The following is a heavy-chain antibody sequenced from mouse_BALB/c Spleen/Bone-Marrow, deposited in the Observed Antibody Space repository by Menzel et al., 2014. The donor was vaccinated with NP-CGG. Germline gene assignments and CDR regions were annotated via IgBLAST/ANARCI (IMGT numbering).Heavy chain of an antibody. V-gene: IGHV1-74*01. CDR3: ARTFQPRRAMDY. Sequence: VQGVESGPELVRPGASVKMSCKASDYTFTSYWMHWVKQRPGQGLEWIGMIDPSNSETRLNQKFKDKATSNVHKSSNTAYMHLSSLTSEDSAVYYCARTFQPRRAMDYWGQGSSVTVSS. J-gene: IGHJ4*01. CDR1: DYTFTSYW. D-gene: IGHD6-1*01. CDR2: IDPSNSET.